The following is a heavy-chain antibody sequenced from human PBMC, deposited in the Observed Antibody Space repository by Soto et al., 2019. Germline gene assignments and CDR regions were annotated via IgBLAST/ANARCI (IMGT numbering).Heavy chain of an antibody. CDR3: ARDRGLGYCSSTSCYGGRNYYYYYGMDV. D-gene: IGHD2-2*01. CDR2: IYYSRST. CDR1: GGSISSGGYY. Sequence: SETLSLTCTVSGGSISSGGYYWSWIRQHPGKGLEWIGYIYYSRSTYYNPSLKSRVTISVDTSKNQFSLKLSSVTAADTAVYYCARDRGLGYCSSTSCYGGRNYYYYYGMDVWGQGTTVTVSS. J-gene: IGHJ6*02. V-gene: IGHV4-31*03.